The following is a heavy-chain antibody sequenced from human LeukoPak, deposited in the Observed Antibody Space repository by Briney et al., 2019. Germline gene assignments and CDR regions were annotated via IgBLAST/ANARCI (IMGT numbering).Heavy chain of an antibody. D-gene: IGHD1-1*01. CDR3: ARDRTGNLFFDY. CDR2: IYHSGST. CDR1: GYSISSGYY. Sequence: SETLSLTCTVSGYSISSGYYWGWIRQPPGKGLEWIGSIYHSGSTYYNPSLKSRVTISVKTSKNQFSLKLRSVTAADTAVYYCARDRTGNLFFDYWGQGTLVTVSS. V-gene: IGHV4-38-2*02. J-gene: IGHJ4*02.